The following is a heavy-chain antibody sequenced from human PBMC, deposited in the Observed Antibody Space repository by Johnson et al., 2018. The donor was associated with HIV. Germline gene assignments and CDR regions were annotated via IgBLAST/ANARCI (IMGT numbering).Heavy chain of an antibody. CDR1: GFTVSTNY. V-gene: IGHV3-53*01. CDR2: IYSGGST. J-gene: IGHJ3*01. Sequence: EVQLVESGGGLIQPGGSLRLSCAASGFTVSTNYMSWVRQAPGKGLEWVSVIYSGGSTYYADSVKGRFTISRANAKNTLSLQMNNLRAEDTSVYYCARDRRFYDVLTSSSCPTFDLWGQGTMVTVSS. D-gene: IGHD3-9*01. CDR3: ARDRRFYDVLTSSSCPTFDL.